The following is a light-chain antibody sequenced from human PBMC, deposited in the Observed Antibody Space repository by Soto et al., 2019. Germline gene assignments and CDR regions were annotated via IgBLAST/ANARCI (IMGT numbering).Light chain of an antibody. V-gene: IGKV3-20*01. Sequence: EIVLTQSPGTLSLSTGERATHSCRASQSVSNNYLAWYQQKPGQAPRLLIYAASRRAPGIPERFSGSGSGTDFTLTISRLEPEDFAVYYCQQYLTSPKTFGQGTKVDIK. CDR1: QSVSNNY. CDR2: AAS. J-gene: IGKJ1*01. CDR3: QQYLTSPKT.